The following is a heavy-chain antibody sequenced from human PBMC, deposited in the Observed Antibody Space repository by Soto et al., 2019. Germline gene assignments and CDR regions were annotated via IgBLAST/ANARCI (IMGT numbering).Heavy chain of an antibody. CDR1: GFTFSSYA. J-gene: IGHJ4*02. CDR2: ISGSGGST. Sequence: GGSLRLSCAASGFTFSSYAMSWVRQAPGKGLEWVSAISGSGGSTYYADSVKGRFTISRDNSKNTLYLQMNSLRAEDTAVYYCAKKNDGSAVAGSNYYFGEWGQGTLVAVSS. V-gene: IGHV3-23*01. CDR3: AKKNDGSAVAGSNYYFGE. D-gene: IGHD6-19*01.